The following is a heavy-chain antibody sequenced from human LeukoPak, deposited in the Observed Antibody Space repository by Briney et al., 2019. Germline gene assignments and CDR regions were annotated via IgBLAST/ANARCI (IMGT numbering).Heavy chain of an antibody. D-gene: IGHD6-13*01. V-gene: IGHV1-2*02. Sequence: SVKVSFKASGYTFPAYYLHWVRQAPGQGLEWMGYIYPKSSDTNYAQNFQGRVTMTMDTSISTVYMELSRLTSDDTDVYYCARDEAAAKTNALDIWGQGTKVTVSS. CDR3: ARDEAAAKTNALDI. CDR2: IYPKSSDT. CDR1: GYTFPAYY. J-gene: IGHJ3*02.